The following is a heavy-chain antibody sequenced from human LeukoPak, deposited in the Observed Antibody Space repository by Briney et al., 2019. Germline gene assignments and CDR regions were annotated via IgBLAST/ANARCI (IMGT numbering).Heavy chain of an antibody. Sequence: ASVTVSCKASGGTFISYAISWVRQAPGQGREWMGRIIPILGIANYAQKFQGRVTITADKSTSTAYMELSSLRSEDTAVYYCVRTVTTFNLDLWGRGTLVTVSS. CDR1: GGTFISYA. J-gene: IGHJ2*01. CDR3: VRTVTTFNLDL. V-gene: IGHV1-69*04. CDR2: IIPILGIA. D-gene: IGHD4-17*01.